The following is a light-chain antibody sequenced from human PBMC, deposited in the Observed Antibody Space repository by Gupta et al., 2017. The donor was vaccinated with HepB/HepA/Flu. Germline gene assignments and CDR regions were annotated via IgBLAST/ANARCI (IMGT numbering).Light chain of an antibody. V-gene: IGLV2-14*03. J-gene: IGLJ2*01. CDR2: DVT. CDR3: SSYTSSRTLV. CDR1: SSDVGGYNY. Sequence: QSALTQPASVSGSPAQSITISCTGTSSDVGGYNYVSWYQQHPGKAPKLMIYDVTKRPAGVSNRFSGSKSGNTASLTISGLQAEDEADYYCSSYTSSRTLVFGGGTKLTVL.